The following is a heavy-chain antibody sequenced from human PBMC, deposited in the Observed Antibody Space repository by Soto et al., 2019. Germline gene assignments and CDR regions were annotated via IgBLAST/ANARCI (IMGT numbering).Heavy chain of an antibody. CDR1: GLTFGDNA. J-gene: IGHJ4*02. CDR2: INTGSSST. Sequence: GGSLRLSCIASGLTFGDNAMGWFRKAPGKGLEWVSTINTGSSSTYYADSVKGRFTISRDNSKQTLYLQMNSLRAEDTAVYYCAKGPSADNYFFYCFDFWGQGTMVTVSS. CDR3: AKGPSADNYFFYCFDF. D-gene: IGHD1-20*01. V-gene: IGHV3-23*01.